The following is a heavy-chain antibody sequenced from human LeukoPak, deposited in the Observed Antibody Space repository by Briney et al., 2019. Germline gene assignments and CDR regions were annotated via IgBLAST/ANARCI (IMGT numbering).Heavy chain of an antibody. V-gene: IGHV1-2*06. CDR1: GYTFTGYY. CDR3: ARDHSSSWSNAFDI. Sequence: ASVNVSCKASGYTFTGYYMHWVRQAPGQGLEWMGRINPNSGGTNYAQKFQGRVTMTRDTSISTAYMELSSLRSEDTAVYYCARDHSSSWSNAFDIWGQGTMVTVSS. CDR2: INPNSGGT. D-gene: IGHD6-13*01. J-gene: IGHJ3*02.